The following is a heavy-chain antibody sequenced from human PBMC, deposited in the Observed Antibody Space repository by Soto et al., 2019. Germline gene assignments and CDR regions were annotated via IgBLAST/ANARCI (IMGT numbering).Heavy chain of an antibody. CDR1: GFTFSPYW. CDR3: ARGSNQDY. V-gene: IGHV3-7*03. Sequence: EVQLVESGGDLVQPGGSLRLSCVASGFTFSPYWMSWVRQAPGRGLQWVATINNDGSEKYYADSVKGRFTISRENARDSLYLQLTSLRAEDTAISYCARGSNQDYWGQGTLVAVSS. CDR2: INNDGSEK. D-gene: IGHD2-8*01. J-gene: IGHJ4*02.